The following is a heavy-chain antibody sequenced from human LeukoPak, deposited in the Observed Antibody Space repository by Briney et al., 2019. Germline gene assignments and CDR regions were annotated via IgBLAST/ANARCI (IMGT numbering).Heavy chain of an antibody. D-gene: IGHD6-13*01. CDR2: INPNSGGT. V-gene: IGHV1-2*02. CDR3: ATIADYYYYMDV. J-gene: IGHJ6*03. CDR1: GYTFTGYY. Sequence: ASVKVSCKASGYTFTGYYMHWVRQAPGRGLEWMGWINPNSGGTNYAQKFQGRVTMTRDTSISTAYMELSRLRSDDTAVYYCATIADYYYYMDVWGKGTTVTVSS.